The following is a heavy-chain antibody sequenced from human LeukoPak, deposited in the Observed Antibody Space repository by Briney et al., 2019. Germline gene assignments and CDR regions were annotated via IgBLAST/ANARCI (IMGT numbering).Heavy chain of an antibody. CDR3: ARGTYYYGSGSFDY. V-gene: IGHV4-59*01. CDR1: GGSISSYY. Sequence: SETLSLTCTVSGGSISSYYWSWIGQPPGKGLEWIGDIYYSGSTNYNPSLKSRVTISVDTSKNQFSLKLSSVTAADTAVYYCARGTYYYGSGSFDYWGQGTLVTVSS. CDR2: IYYSGST. J-gene: IGHJ4*02. D-gene: IGHD3-10*01.